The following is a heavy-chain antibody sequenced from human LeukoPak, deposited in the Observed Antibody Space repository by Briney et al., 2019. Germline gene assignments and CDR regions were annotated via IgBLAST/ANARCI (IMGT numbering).Heavy chain of an antibody. V-gene: IGHV4-39*01. CDR2: IYHSANT. CDR1: GDSITTDRYY. D-gene: IGHD3-16*01. J-gene: IGHJ6*02. Sequence: KPSETLSLTCTVSGDSITTDRYYWGWVRQPPGEGLEWIATIYHSANTYYNSSLKSRVTISEDTSKNQFSLKLTSATAADTAVYHCARQGGYGMDVWGQGTTVTVSS. CDR3: ARQGGYGMDV.